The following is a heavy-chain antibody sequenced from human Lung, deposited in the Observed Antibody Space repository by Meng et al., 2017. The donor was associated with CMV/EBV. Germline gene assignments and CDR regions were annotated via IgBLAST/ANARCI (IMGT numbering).Heavy chain of an antibody. CDR3: AKSALTGRWQSSTSLLLYYYYGMAV. CDR1: GFTFSSYA. CDR2: ISGSGGST. D-gene: IGHD2-2*01. Sequence: GESLKISCAASGFTFSSYAMSWVRQAPEKGLEWVSAISGSGGSTYYADSVKGRFTISRDNSKNTLYLQMNSLRAEDTAVYYCAKSALTGRWQSSTSLLLYYYYGMAVWXQGTTVXVSS. J-gene: IGHJ6*02. V-gene: IGHV3-23*01.